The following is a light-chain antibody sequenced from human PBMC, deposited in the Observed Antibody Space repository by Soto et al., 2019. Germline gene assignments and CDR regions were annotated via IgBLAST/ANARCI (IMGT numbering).Light chain of an antibody. V-gene: IGKV3-11*01. CDR1: QSVSRY. J-gene: IGKJ5*01. CDR2: DAS. Sequence: EIVLTQSPGTLSLSPGERATLSCRASQSVSRYLAWYQQKRGQPPRLIIYDASERAPGIPARSSGSGSGTDFTLTISSLEPEDFAVYYCQQCVNWPPVTFGQGTRLEIK. CDR3: QQCVNWPPVT.